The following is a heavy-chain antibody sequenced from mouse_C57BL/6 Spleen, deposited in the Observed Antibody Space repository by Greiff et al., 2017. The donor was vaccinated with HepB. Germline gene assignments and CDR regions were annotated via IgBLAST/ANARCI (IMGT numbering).Heavy chain of an antibody. D-gene: IGHD3-2*02. J-gene: IGHJ3*01. Sequence: EVNVVESGGGLVKPGGSLKLSCAASGFTFSSYAMSWVRQTPEKRLEWVATISDGGSYTYYPDNVKGRFTISRDNAKNNLYLQMSHLKSEDTAMYYCAREGSSGYSFAYWGQGTLVTVSA. CDR1: GFTFSSYA. V-gene: IGHV5-4*01. CDR3: AREGSSGYSFAY. CDR2: ISDGGSYT.